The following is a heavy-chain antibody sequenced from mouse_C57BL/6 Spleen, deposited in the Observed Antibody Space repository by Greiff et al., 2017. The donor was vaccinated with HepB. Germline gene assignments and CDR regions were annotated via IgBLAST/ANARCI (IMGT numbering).Heavy chain of an antibody. J-gene: IGHJ2*01. Sequence: VQRVESGAELARPGASVKMSCKASGYTFTSYTMHWVKQRPGQGLEWIGYINPSSGYTKYNQKFKDKATLTADKSSSTAYMQLSSLTSEDSAVYYCARGGSSYDFDYWGQGTTLTVSS. CDR2: INPSSGYT. V-gene: IGHV1-4*01. CDR1: GYTFTSYT. D-gene: IGHD1-1*01. CDR3: ARGGSSYDFDY.